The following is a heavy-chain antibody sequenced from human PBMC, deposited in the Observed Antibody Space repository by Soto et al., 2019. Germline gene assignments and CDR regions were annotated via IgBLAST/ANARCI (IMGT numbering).Heavy chain of an antibody. CDR3: ATGIAVAGPFDY. V-gene: IGHV1-69*13. J-gene: IGHJ4*02. CDR2: IMPIFRTP. D-gene: IGHD6-19*01. CDR1: GGTFSSYS. Sequence: SVKVACKASGGTFSSYSISWVRQAPGQGLEWMGGIMPIFRTPDYAQKFQGRVTITADESTSTAYMELSSLRSEDTAVYYCATGIAVAGPFDYWGQGTLVTVSS.